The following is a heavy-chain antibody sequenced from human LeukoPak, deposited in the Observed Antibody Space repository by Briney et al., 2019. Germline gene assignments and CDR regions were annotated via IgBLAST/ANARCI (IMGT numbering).Heavy chain of an antibody. D-gene: IGHD3-3*01. V-gene: IGHV1-18*01. CDR2: ISGYNGNT. J-gene: IGHJ6*03. Sequence: ASVKVSCKASGYTFTNFGISWVRQAPGQGLEWMGWISGYNGNTNYAKKFQGRVTMTTDTATSTAYMELRRLRTDDTAVYYCARDAELDYDYWNDYGRYCYMDVWGKGTTVTVSS. CDR1: GYTFTNFG. CDR3: ARDAELDYDYWNDYGRYCYMDV.